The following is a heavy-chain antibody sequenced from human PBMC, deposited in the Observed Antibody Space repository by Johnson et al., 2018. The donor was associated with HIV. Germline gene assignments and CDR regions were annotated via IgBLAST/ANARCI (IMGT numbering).Heavy chain of an antibody. CDR2: IYWTGGRT. V-gene: IGHV3-20*04. CDR1: GFSFDDYD. CDR3: ARPPAYLYKAAFSI. J-gene: IGHJ3*02. D-gene: IGHD3-16*02. Sequence: VQLVESGGGVVRPGGSLRLSCAASGFSFDDYDMSWVRQAPGKGLAWVSGIYWTGGRTSYADSVKGRFTISRDNAKNSLYLQMNNVRAEDTAVYFCARPPAYLYKAAFSIWGQGTMVTVSS.